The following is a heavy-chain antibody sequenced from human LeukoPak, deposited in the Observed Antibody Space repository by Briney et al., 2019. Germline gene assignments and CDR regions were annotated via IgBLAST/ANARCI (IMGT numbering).Heavy chain of an antibody. CDR3: ARGGSSWYNWFDP. CDR1: GFTFSSYA. V-gene: IGHV3-21*01. D-gene: IGHD6-13*01. CDR2: ISSSSSYI. J-gene: IGHJ5*02. Sequence: GGSLRLSCAASGFTFSSYAMSWVRQAPGKGLEWVSSISSSSSYIYYADSVKGRFTISRDNAKNSLYLQMNSLRAEDTAVYYCARGGSSWYNWFDPWGQGTLVTVSS.